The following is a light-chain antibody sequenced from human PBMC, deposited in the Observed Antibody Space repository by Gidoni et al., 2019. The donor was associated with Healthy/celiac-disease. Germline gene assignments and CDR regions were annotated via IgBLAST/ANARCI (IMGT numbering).Light chain of an antibody. CDR2: QDS. CDR3: QAWDSSTYVV. Sequence: PPSVSVSPGKTASITCSGDKLGDKYACWYQQKPGQSPVLVIYQDSKRPSGIPERFSGSNSGNTATLTISGTQAMDEADDYCQAWDSSTYVVFGGGTKLTVL. CDR1: KLGDKY. V-gene: IGLV3-1*01. J-gene: IGLJ2*01.